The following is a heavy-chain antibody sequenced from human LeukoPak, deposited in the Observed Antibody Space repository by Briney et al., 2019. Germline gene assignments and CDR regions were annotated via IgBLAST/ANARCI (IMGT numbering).Heavy chain of an antibody. V-gene: IGHV1-69*04. J-gene: IGHJ4*02. CDR2: IIPILGIA. Sequence: SVKVSCKASGGTFSSYAISWVRQAPGQGLEWMGRIIPILGIANYAQKFQGRVTITADKSTSTAYMELSSLRSEDTAVYYCVRAVGVYGDNSWDVFDYWGQGTLVTVSS. D-gene: IGHD4-17*01. CDR1: GGTFSSYA. CDR3: VRAVGVYGDNSWDVFDY.